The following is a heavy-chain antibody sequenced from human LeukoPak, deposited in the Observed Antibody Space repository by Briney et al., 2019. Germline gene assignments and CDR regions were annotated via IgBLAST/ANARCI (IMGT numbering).Heavy chain of an antibody. D-gene: IGHD2-15*01. J-gene: IGHJ4*02. V-gene: IGHV3-23*01. CDR2: IIGSGGST. CDR3: AKYRYCSGGSCETLFDY. Sequence: PGGSLRPSCAAPGFTFSSNAMSWVRQAPGKGLDWASPIIGSGGSTYYADSVKGRFTISRDNSKNTLYLQMNSLRAEDTAVYYCAKYRYCSGGSCETLFDYWGQGTLVTVSS. CDR1: GFTFSSNA.